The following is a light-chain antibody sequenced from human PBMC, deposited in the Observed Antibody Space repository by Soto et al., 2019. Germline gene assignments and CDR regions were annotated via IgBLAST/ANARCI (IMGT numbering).Light chain of an antibody. J-gene: IGKJ5*01. CDR2: ATS. CDR3: QQYNSWPLA. CDR1: RNVTRY. V-gene: IGKV3-15*01. Sequence: ETVLKQSPSTAALSTRERATPYCGASRNVTRYSASSQQKPCQAPRLLIYATSTRATGIPARFSGSGCGTEFTLTIRIVQAECFEVYFSQQYNSWPLAFGGGTRLEIK.